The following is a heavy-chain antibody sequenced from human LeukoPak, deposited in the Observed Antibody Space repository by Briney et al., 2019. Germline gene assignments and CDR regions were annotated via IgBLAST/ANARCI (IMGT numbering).Heavy chain of an antibody. CDR3: TTDEDWNYARKDV. CDR1: GFTFNYAW. Sequence: GGSLRLSCAASGFTFNYAWMSWVRQVPGKGLEWVGQTVSEIDGGTTDYAAPVKGRFTISRGDSKSTLYLQMNSLKIEDTAVYYCTTDEDWNYARKDVWGQGATVIVSS. J-gene: IGHJ6*02. V-gene: IGHV3-15*04. D-gene: IGHD1-7*01. CDR2: TVSEIDGGTT.